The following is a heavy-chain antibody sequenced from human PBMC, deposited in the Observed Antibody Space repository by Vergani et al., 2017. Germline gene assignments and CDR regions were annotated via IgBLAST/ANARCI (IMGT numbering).Heavy chain of an antibody. CDR2: ISYDGSNK. CDR3: AKEDSSGWYAAVDY. CDR1: GFTFSSYG. D-gene: IGHD6-19*01. V-gene: IGHV3-30*18. J-gene: IGHJ4*02. Sequence: VQLLESGGGLVQPGGSLRLSCAASGFTFSSYGMHWVRQAPGKGLEWVAVISYDGSNKYYADSVKGRFTISRDNSKNTLYLQMNSLRAEDTAVYYCAKEDSSGWYAAVDYWGQGTLVTVSS.